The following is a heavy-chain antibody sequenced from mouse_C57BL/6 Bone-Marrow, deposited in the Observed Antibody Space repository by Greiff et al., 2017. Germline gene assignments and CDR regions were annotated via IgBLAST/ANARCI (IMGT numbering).Heavy chain of an antibody. CDR2: IHPNSGST. Sequence: VQLKQPGAELVKPGASVKLSCKVSGYTFTSYWMHWVKQRPGQGLEWIGMIHPNSGSTNYNENFMSKAKLTVDKSSSTAYMQLSSLTSEDSAVYYCARLGLPYWGQGTTLTVSS. V-gene: IGHV1-64*01. CDR3: ARLGLPY. J-gene: IGHJ2*01. D-gene: IGHD4-1*01. CDR1: GYTFTSYW.